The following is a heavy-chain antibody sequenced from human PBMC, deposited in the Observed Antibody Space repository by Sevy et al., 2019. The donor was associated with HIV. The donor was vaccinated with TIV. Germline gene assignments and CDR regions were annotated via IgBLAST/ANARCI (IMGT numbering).Heavy chain of an antibody. CDR2: VRWNSAYI. CDR3: VKGTMVALMDLYDCFHI. V-gene: IGHV3-9*01. CDR1: GFTFDDYA. J-gene: IGHJ3*02. D-gene: IGHD2-8*01. Sequence: GGSLRLSCAASGFTFDDYAMHWVRHTPRKGLEWVSSVRWNSAYIKYADSVKGRFTISRDNAKKSLYLQMSSLRVEDTALYYCVKGTMVALMDLYDCFHIWGRGTMVTVSS.